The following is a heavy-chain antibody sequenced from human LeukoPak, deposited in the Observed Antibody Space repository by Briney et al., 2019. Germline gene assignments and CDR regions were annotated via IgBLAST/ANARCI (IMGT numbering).Heavy chain of an antibody. CDR1: GFTFSSYG. CDR3: AKDLEHYYGSGSYPRYYYYYYMDV. D-gene: IGHD3-10*01. J-gene: IGHJ6*03. CDR2: IRYDGSNK. Sequence: GGSPRLSCAASGFTFSSYGMHWVRQAPGKGLEWVAFIRYDGSNKYYADSVKGRFTISRDNSKNTLYLQMNSLRAEDTAVYYCAKDLEHYYGSGSYPRYYYYYYMDVWGKGTTVTVSS. V-gene: IGHV3-30*02.